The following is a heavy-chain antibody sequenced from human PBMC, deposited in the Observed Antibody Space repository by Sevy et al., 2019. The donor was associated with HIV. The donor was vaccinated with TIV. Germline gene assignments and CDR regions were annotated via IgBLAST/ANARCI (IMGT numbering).Heavy chain of an antibody. CDR1: GGSFSGYY. V-gene: IGHV4-34*01. Sequence: SETLSLTYAVYGGSFSGYYWSWIRQPPGKGLEWIREINHSGSTNYNPSLKSRVTISVDTSKNQFSLKLSSVTAADTAVYYCARGHPIQQLEYWGQGTLVTVSS. CDR3: ARGHPIQQLEY. CDR2: INHSGST. J-gene: IGHJ4*02. D-gene: IGHD1-1*01.